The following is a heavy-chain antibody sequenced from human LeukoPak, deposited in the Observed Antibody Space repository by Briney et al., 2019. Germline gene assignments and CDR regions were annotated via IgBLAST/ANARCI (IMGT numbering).Heavy chain of an antibody. D-gene: IGHD5-12*01. CDR1: GGTFSSYA. CDR3: ARDRRVVATIPFDH. CDR2: TYPSGVGT. Sequence: ASVKVSCKASGGTFSSYAISWVRQAPGQGLEWVGITYPSGVGTKFAQKFQGRVTMTSDASTSTFFMELSSLTPDDTAVYYCARDRRVVATIPFDHWGQGTLVTVSS. V-gene: IGHV1-46*01. J-gene: IGHJ4*02.